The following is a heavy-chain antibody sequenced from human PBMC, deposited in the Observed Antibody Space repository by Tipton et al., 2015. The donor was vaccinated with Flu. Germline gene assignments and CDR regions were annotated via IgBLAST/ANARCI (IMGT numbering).Heavy chain of an antibody. CDR1: GYSISSGYY. D-gene: IGHD6-19*01. V-gene: IGHV4-38-2*02. Sequence: TLSLTCTVSGYSISSGYYWGWIRQPPGKGLEWIGGIYHSGSTYYNPSLKSRVTISVDTSKNQFSLKLSPVTAADTAVYYCARDLAPYSSGWYVPLAWGFDYWGQGTLVTVSS. J-gene: IGHJ4*02. CDR3: ARDLAPYSSGWYVPLAWGFDY. CDR2: IYHSGST.